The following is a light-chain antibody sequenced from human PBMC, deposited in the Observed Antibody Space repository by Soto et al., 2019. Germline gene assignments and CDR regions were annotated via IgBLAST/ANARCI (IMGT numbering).Light chain of an antibody. V-gene: IGLV2-14*01. CDR1: ISDVGGYDY. CDR2: EVS. CDR3: SSYSISTAYL. J-gene: IGLJ1*01. Sequence: QSALTQPSSLSGSPGQSITISCTGTISDVGGYDYVSWYQLHPGKAPKLMVFEVSNRPSGVSYRFSGSKSGNTASLTISGPQAEDEADCFCSSYSISTAYLFGTGTKVTVL.